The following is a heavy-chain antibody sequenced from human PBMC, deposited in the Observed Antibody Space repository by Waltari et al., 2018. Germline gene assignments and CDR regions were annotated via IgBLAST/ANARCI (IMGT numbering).Heavy chain of an antibody. Sequence: EVQLVESGGGLVKPGGSLRLSCAASGFTFSSYSMNWVRQAPGKGLEWVSSISSSSSYIYYADSVKGRFTISRDKAKNSLYLQMNSLRAEDTAVYYCARGPVAGTGNFDYWGQGALVTVSS. J-gene: IGHJ4*02. CDR3: ARGPVAGTGNFDY. V-gene: IGHV3-21*01. CDR2: ISSSSSYI. CDR1: GFTFSSYS. D-gene: IGHD6-19*01.